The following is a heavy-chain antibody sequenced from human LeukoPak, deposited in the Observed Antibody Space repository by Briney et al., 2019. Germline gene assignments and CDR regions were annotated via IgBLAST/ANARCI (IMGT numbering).Heavy chain of an antibody. CDR3: ARYYYDSSGYNFDY. Sequence: GASVKVSCKASGYTFTGYYMHWVRQAPGQGLEWMGRINPNSGDTNYAQKFQGRVTMTRDTSISTAYMELSRLRSDDTAVYYCARYYYDSSGYNFDYWGQGTLVTVSS. J-gene: IGHJ4*02. D-gene: IGHD3-22*01. CDR2: INPNSGDT. V-gene: IGHV1-2*06. CDR1: GYTFTGYY.